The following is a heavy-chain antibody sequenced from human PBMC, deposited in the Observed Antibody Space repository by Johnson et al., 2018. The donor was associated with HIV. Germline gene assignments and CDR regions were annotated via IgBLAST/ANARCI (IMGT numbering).Heavy chain of an antibody. CDR2: ISYDGNNK. Sequence: QVQLVESGGGVVQPGRSLRLSCAASGFTFSSYAMHWVRQAPGKGLEWVAVISYDGNNKYYADSVKGRFTISRDNSKNTLYLQMNSLRAEDTAIYYCAKDLRIAARPGDAFDIWGQGTMVTVSS. J-gene: IGHJ3*02. CDR3: AKDLRIAARPGDAFDI. D-gene: IGHD6-6*01. CDR1: GFTFSSYA. V-gene: IGHV3-30*04.